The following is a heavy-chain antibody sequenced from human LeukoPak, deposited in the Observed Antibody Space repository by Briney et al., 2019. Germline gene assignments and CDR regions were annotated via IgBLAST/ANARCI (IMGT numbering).Heavy chain of an antibody. Sequence: SETLSLTCTVSGGSISSSSYYWGWIRQPPGKGLEWIGYVYYSGSASYNPSLKSRVTISVDTSKNQFSLKLNSVTAADTAVYYCARWDSSGYASLNWGQGTLVTVSS. D-gene: IGHD3-22*01. CDR1: GGSISSSSYY. CDR2: VYYSGSA. J-gene: IGHJ4*02. V-gene: IGHV4-61*05. CDR3: ARWDSSGYASLN.